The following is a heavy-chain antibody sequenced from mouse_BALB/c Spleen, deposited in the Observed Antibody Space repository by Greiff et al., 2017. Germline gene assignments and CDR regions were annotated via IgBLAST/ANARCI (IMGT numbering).Heavy chain of an antibody. CDR3: ASRPTATMDY. CDR1: GYSITSGYY. Sequence: DVQLQESGPGLVKPSQSLSLTCSVTGYSITSGYYWNWIRQFPGNKLEWMGYISYDGSNNYNPSLKNRISITRDTSKNQFFLKLNSVTTEDTATYYCASRPTATMDYWGQGTSVTVSS. CDR2: ISYDGSN. D-gene: IGHD1-2*01. J-gene: IGHJ4*01. V-gene: IGHV3-6*02.